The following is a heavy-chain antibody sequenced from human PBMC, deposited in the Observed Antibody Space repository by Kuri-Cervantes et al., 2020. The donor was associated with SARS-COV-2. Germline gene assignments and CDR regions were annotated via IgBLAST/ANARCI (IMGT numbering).Heavy chain of an antibody. V-gene: IGHV3-21*01. J-gene: IGHJ6*02. CDR2: ISSSSFYI. D-gene: IGHD5-12*01. CDR1: GFTFSSYS. Sequence: GESLKISCAASGFTFSSYSMNWVRQAPGKGLEWVSSISSSSFYIYYADSVKGRFTISRDNAKNSLYLQMNSLRVEDTAVYYCARAGVKDIVATITSYYYYYGMDVWGQGTTVTVSS. CDR3: ARAGVKDIVATITSYYYYYGMDV.